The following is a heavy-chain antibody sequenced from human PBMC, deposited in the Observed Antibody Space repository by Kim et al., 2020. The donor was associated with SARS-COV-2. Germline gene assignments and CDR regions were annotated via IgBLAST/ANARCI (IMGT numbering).Heavy chain of an antibody. J-gene: IGHJ4*02. V-gene: IGHV7-4-1*02. D-gene: IGHD1-1*01. CDR3: ARGVQLREYYFDY. Sequence: YAQGFTGRFVFSLDTSVSTAYLQISSLKAEDTAVYYCARGVQLREYYFDYWGQGTLVTVSS.